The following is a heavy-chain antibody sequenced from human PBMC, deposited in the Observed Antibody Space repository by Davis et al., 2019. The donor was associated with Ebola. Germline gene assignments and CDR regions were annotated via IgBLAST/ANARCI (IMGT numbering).Heavy chain of an antibody. Sequence: PGGSLRLSCAASGITFSSNAMHWVRQAPGKGLEWVAVISYDGNDKYYADSVKGRFTISTDNSKNTLYLQMSSLRVEDTAVYYCAKSSMTGWYWGQGTLDTVSS. CDR2: ISYDGNDK. D-gene: IGHD1-14*01. V-gene: IGHV3-30*18. J-gene: IGHJ4*02. CDR3: AKSSMTGWY. CDR1: GITFSSNA.